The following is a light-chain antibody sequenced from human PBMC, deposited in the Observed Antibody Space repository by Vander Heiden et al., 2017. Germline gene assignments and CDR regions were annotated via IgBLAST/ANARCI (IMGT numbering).Light chain of an antibody. J-gene: IGKJ4*01. Sequence: EIVLTQSPATLSLSPGERATLSCRASQSVSNYLAWYQHKPGQAPRLLIYDASNRAAGIQVRFSGSGYGTDFTLTISSLEPEDFAVYYCQQRSNGPPEVTFGGGTKVEIK. CDR3: QQRSNGPPEVT. V-gene: IGKV3-11*01. CDR2: DAS. CDR1: QSVSNY.